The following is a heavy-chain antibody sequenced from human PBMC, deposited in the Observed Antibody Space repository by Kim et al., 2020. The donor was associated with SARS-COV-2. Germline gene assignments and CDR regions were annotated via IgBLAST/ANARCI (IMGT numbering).Heavy chain of an antibody. CDR3: VKDLAMIVPGDY. D-gene: IGHD3-22*01. V-gene: IGHV3-64D*09. CDR2: ISSNGGST. CDR1: GFTFSSYA. Sequence: GGSLRLSCSASGFTFSSYAMHWVRQAPGKGPEYVSAISSNGGSTYYADSVKGRFTISRDNSKNTLYLQMSSLRAEDTAVYYCVKDLAMIVPGDYWGQGTL. J-gene: IGHJ4*02.